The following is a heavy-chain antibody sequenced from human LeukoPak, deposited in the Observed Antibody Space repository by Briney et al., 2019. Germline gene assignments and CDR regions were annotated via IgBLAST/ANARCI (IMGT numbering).Heavy chain of an antibody. CDR3: ARGPYCSSTSCYPPDAFDI. V-gene: IGHV3-33*01. J-gene: IGHJ3*02. CDR2: ISYDESNT. D-gene: IGHD2-2*01. Sequence: PGRPLRLSCAASGFSFRSYGMHWVRQAPGTGLQGVAVISYDESNTYDAASVKGRFTISRDNSKNTLSLQINSLRADDTAVYYCARGPYCSSTSCYPPDAFDIWGQGTVVTVSS. CDR1: GFSFRSYG.